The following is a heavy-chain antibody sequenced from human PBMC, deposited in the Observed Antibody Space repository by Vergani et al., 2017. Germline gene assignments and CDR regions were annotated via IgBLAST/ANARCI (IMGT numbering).Heavy chain of an antibody. CDR1: GFALNRHA. V-gene: IGHV3-30-3*01. Sequence: QVQLVESGGGVVQPGTSLRLYCVVSGFALNRHAMYWVRQAPGKGLEWVVGISFDGTNEYYPDLVKGRFTISRDIAKNTLYLQVRSLRLEDTGVYHCVRDRGLCAGGRCYTEAWDYCGQGTPVTVSA. J-gene: IGHJ4*02. CDR2: ISFDGTNE. D-gene: IGHD2-2*02. CDR3: VRDRGLCAGGRCYTEAWDY.